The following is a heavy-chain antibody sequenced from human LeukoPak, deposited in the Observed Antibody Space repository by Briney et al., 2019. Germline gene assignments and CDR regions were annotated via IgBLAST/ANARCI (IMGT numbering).Heavy chain of an antibody. V-gene: IGHV3-23*01. CDR2: ISGSGGRT. Sequence: GGSLRLSCAASGFTFSSYAMSWVRQAPGKGLEWVSAISGSGGRTHYADSVKGRFTISRDNSKNTLYLQMNSLRAEDTAVYYCAKDRLAYSYAQPFDYWGQGILVTVSS. CDR1: GFTFSSYA. CDR3: AKDRLAYSYAQPFDY. J-gene: IGHJ4*02. D-gene: IGHD5-18*01.